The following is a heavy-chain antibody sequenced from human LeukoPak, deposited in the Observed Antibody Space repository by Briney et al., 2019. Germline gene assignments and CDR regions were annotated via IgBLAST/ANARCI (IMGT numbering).Heavy chain of an antibody. CDR3: ARELGLVVRGVITRSFDY. V-gene: IGHV3-66*01. CDR1: GFTFSSYS. D-gene: IGHD3-10*01. CDR2: IYSGGST. Sequence: GGSLRLSCAASGFTFSSYSMNWVRQAPGKGLEWVSVIYSGGSTYYADSVKGRFTISRDNSKNTLYLQMNSLRAEDTAVYYCARELGLVVRGVITRSFDYWGQGTLVTVSS. J-gene: IGHJ4*02.